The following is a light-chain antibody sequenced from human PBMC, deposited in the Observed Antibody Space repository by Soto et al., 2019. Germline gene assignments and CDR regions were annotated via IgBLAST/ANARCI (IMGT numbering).Light chain of an antibody. CDR2: GAS. CDR1: QSVSSN. V-gene: IGKV3-15*01. CDR3: QQYNNWPRT. J-gene: IGKJ1*01. Sequence: EIVMTQSPATLSVSPGERATLSCSASQSVSSNLAWYQQKPGQAPRLLIYGASPRATAIPARFSGSGSGTEFTLTISSLQSEDFAVYYCQQYNNWPRTFGQGTKVEIK.